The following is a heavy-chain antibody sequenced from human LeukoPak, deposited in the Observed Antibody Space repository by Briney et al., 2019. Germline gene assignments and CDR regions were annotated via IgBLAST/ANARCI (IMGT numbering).Heavy chain of an antibody. V-gene: IGHV4-31*03. D-gene: IGHD2-15*01. CDR2: IYYSAST. CDR1: GGSISSGGYY. CDR3: ARRGVVVVAHAFDI. Sequence: SETLSLTCTVSGGSISSGGYYWSWIRQHPGKGLEWIGYIYYSASTYYNPSLKSRVTISVDTSKNQFSLKLSSVTAADTAVYYCARRGVVVVAHAFDIWGQGTMVTVSS. J-gene: IGHJ3*02.